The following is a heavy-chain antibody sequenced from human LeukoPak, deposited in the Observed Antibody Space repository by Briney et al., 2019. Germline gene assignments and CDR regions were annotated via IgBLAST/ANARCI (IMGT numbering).Heavy chain of an antibody. J-gene: IGHJ4*02. V-gene: IGHV3-48*01. CDR3: AREVPGIAVAFDY. Sequence: GGSLRLSCAASGFTFSSYSMNWVRQAPGKGLEWVSYISSSTSIIYYADSVKGRFTISRDNSKNTLYLQMNSLRAEDTAVYYCAREVPGIAVAFDYWGQGALVTVSS. D-gene: IGHD6-19*01. CDR2: ISSSTSII. CDR1: GFTFSSYS.